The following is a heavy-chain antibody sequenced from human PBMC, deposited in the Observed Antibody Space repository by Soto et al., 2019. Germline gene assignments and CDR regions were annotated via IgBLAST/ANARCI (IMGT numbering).Heavy chain of an antibody. CDR2: IYSTGTT. J-gene: IGHJ4*02. V-gene: IGHV3-53*01. CDR1: GVTVGNNY. Sequence: EVQLVESGGGLIQPGGSLKLSCAASGVTVGNNYMSWVRQAPGKGLEWVSLIYSTGTTKYADSVKGRLTVSRDNAKNTMYLQMNSLRDEDTAVYYCAKDGRGSGSHYNRFGYVGQGTLVPVSS. CDR3: AKDGRGSGSHYNRFGY. D-gene: IGHD3-10*01.